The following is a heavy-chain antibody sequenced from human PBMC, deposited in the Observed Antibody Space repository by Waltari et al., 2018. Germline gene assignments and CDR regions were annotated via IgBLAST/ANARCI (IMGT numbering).Heavy chain of an antibody. V-gene: IGHV3-48*03. CDR1: GFTFSSDE. Sequence: EVQLVESGGGLVQPGGSLRLSCAASGFTFSSDEMNWVRQAPGKGLEWVSYISSSGSTIYYADSVKGRFTISRDNAKNSLYLQMNSLRAEDTAVYYCAREGCSGGSCIDAFDIWGQGTMVTVSS. D-gene: IGHD2-15*01. CDR3: AREGCSGGSCIDAFDI. J-gene: IGHJ3*02. CDR2: ISSSGSTI.